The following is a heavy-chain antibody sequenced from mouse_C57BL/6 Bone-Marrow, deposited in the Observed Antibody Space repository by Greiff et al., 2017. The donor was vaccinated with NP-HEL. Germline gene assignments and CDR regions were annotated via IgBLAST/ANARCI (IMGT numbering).Heavy chain of an antibody. CDR2: IDPETGGT. CDR1: GYTFTDYE. V-gene: IGHV1-15*01. Sequence: QVQLQQSGAELVRPGASVTLSCKASGYTFTDYEMHWVKQTPVHGLEWIGAIDPETGGTAYNQKFKGKAILTAAKSSSTAYMELRSLTSEDSAVYYCTRWGITTVPAYWGQGTLVTVSA. D-gene: IGHD1-1*01. J-gene: IGHJ3*01. CDR3: TRWGITTVPAY.